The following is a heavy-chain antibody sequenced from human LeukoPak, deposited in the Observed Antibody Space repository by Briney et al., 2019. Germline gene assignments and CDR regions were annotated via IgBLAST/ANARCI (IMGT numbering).Heavy chain of an antibody. Sequence: GGSLRLSCAASGFTFSSYGMHWVRQAPGKGLEWVAFIRYDGSNKYYADSVKGRFTISRDNSKNTLYLQMNSLRAKDTAVYYCAKDLGASGWDFDYWGQGTLVTVSS. V-gene: IGHV3-30*02. CDR2: IRYDGSNK. J-gene: IGHJ4*02. CDR3: AKDLGASGWDFDY. D-gene: IGHD3-16*01. CDR1: GFTFSSYG.